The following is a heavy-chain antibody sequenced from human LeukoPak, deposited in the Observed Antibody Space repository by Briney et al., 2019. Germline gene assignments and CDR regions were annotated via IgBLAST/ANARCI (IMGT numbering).Heavy chain of an antibody. D-gene: IGHD3-9*01. Sequence: GESLKISCKGSGYSFTSYWIGWVRQMPGKGLEWMGIICPGDSDTRYSPSFQGQVTISADKSINTAYLQWSGLKASDTAIYYCARSHGRHLTEGYFDSWGLGTLVTVSS. CDR3: ARSHGRHLTEGYFDS. CDR1: GYSFTSYW. J-gene: IGHJ4*02. V-gene: IGHV5-51*01. CDR2: ICPGDSDT.